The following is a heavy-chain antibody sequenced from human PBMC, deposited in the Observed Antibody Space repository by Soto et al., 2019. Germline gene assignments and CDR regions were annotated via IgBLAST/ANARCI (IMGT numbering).Heavy chain of an antibody. CDR3: ARVGFGSGTYTPQYYFDF. CDR1: GYTFTSYG. Sequence: QVQLVQSGAEVKKPGASVKVSCKASGYTFTSYGISWVRQAPGQGLEWMGWISGYNGNTNYAQKLQGRVTMTADTSTSTAYMELRSLRSDDTAVYYCARVGFGSGTYTPQYYFDFWGQGTLVSVSS. D-gene: IGHD1-26*01. V-gene: IGHV1-18*01. CDR2: ISGYNGNT. J-gene: IGHJ4*02.